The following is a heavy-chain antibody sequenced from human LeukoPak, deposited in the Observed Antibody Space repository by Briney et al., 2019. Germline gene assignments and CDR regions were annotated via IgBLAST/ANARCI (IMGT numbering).Heavy chain of an antibody. V-gene: IGHV1-2*02. Sequence: ASVKVSCKASGYTFTGYYMHWVRQAPGQGREWMGWINPNSGGTNYAQKLQGRVTMTTDTSTSTAYMELRSLRSDDTAVYYCARGSGRGLTGSYRFPTYFDYWGQGTLVTVSS. J-gene: IGHJ4*02. CDR3: ARGSGRGLTGSYRFPTYFDY. CDR2: INPNSGGT. D-gene: IGHD3-16*02. CDR1: GYTFTGYY.